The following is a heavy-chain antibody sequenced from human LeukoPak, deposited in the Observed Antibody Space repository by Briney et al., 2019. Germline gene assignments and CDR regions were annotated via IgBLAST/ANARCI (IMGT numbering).Heavy chain of an antibody. Sequence: SETLSLTCTVSGGSISNYYWTWIRQPPGKGLEWIGVIHYSGSTNYHTSVKSRVSMSVHTTKNQFSLKLNSVTAEHTAVYYCARGAQYSSGWYNYWGQGTLVTVSS. CDR3: ARGAQYSSGWYNY. V-gene: IGHV4-59*08. CDR1: GGSISNYY. D-gene: IGHD6-19*01. J-gene: IGHJ4*02. CDR2: IHYSGST.